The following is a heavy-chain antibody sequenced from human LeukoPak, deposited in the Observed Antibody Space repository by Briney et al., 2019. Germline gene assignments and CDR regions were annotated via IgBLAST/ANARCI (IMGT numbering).Heavy chain of an antibody. CDR2: ISGSGGST. V-gene: IGHV3-23*01. CDR1: GFTVSSNY. J-gene: IGHJ4*02. CDR3: AKIYSSSWYRGGGFDY. D-gene: IGHD6-13*01. Sequence: GRSLRLSCAASGFTVSSNYMSWVRQAPGKGLEWVSAISGSGGSTYYADSVKGRFTISRDNSKNTLYLQMNSLRAEDTAVYYCAKIYSSSWYRGGGFDYWGQGTLVTVSS.